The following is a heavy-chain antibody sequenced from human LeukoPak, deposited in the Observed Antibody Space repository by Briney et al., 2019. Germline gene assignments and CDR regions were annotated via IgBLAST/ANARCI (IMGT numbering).Heavy chain of an antibody. CDR2: IYHSGST. J-gene: IGHJ6*02. CDR1: GGSISSSNW. CDR3: ASQLGNTAMANYYYGMDV. Sequence: SETLSLTCAVSGGSISSSNWWSWVRQPPGKGLEWIGEIYHSGSTNYNPSLKSRVTISVDKSKNQFSLKLSSVTAADTAVYYCASQLGNTAMANYYYGMDVWGQGTTVTVSS. V-gene: IGHV4-4*02. D-gene: IGHD5-18*01.